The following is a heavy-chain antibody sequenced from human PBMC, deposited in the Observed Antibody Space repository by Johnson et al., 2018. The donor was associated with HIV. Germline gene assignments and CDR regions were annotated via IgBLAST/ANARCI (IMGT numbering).Heavy chain of an antibody. CDR2: LFSGDTT. CDR1: GFAVSGYY. V-gene: IGHV3-66*01. D-gene: IGHD5-24*01. J-gene: IGHJ3*02. Sequence: VQLVESGGGLVRPGGSLRLSCVASGFAVSGYYMSWVRQAPGTGLEWVSVLFSGDTTYYADSVNGRFTISRDNSKNTLYLQMTSLIAEDTAVYYCARACRDGYTCDVFDIWGQGTLVTVSS. CDR3: ARACRDGYTCDVFDI.